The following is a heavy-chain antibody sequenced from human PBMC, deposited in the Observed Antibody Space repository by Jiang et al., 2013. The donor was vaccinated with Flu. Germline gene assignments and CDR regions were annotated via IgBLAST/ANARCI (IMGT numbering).Heavy chain of an antibody. J-gene: IGHJ6*02. D-gene: IGHD5-12*01. CDR3: AKGVVDIVATGLRGYYYYGMDV. V-gene: IGHV3-23*01. CDR2: ISGSGGST. Sequence: SGGGLVQPGGSLRLSCAASGFTFSSYAMSWVRQAPGKGLEWVSAISGSGGSTYYADSVKGRFTISRDNSKNTLYLQMNSLRAEDTAVYYCAKGVVDIVATGLRGYYYYGMDVWGQGTTVTVSS. CDR1: GFTFSSYA.